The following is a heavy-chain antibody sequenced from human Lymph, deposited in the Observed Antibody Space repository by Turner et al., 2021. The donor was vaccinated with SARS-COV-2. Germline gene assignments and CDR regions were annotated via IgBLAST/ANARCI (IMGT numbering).Heavy chain of an antibody. D-gene: IGHD1-1*01. Sequence: EVQLVETGGGLIQPGGSLRLSCAASGFIVSSNYMNWVRQAPGKGLEWVSLIYGGGSTYYADSVKGRFTISRDNSKNTLYLQMNSLRAEDTAVYYCARDLQLYGMDVWGQGTTVTVSS. CDR3: ARDLQLYGMDV. V-gene: IGHV3-53*02. CDR1: GFIVSSNY. CDR2: IYGGGST. J-gene: IGHJ6*02.